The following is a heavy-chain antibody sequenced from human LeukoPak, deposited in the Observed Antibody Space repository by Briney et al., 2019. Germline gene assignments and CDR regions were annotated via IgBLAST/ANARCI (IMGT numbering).Heavy chain of an antibody. CDR2: IYYSGST. J-gene: IGHJ4*02. CDR1: GGSISSGGYY. CDR3: ARAPPAGYYGSGSYYPPHFDY. V-gene: IGHV4-31*03. D-gene: IGHD3-10*01. Sequence: SETLSLTCTVSGGSISSGGYYWSWLRQHPGKGLEWIGYIYYSGSTYYNPSLKSRVTISVDTSKNQFSLKLSSVTAADTAVYYCARAPPAGYYGSGSYYPPHFDYWGQGTLVTVSS.